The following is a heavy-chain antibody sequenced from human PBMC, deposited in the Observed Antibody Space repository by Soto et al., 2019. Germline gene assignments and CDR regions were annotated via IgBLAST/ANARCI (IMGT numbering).Heavy chain of an antibody. CDR3: AKGTGRGYSGSDSTDY. CDR1: GFTFDDYA. D-gene: IGHD5-12*01. J-gene: IGHJ4*02. Sequence: EVQLVEYGGGLVQPGRSLRLSCAASGFTFDDYAMHWVRQAPGKGLEWVSGISWNSGSIGYADSVKGRFTMSRDNAKNSLYLQMNSLIAEATALEYCAKGTGRGYSGSDSTDYWGQGTLVTVSS. CDR2: ISWNSGSI. V-gene: IGHV3-9*01.